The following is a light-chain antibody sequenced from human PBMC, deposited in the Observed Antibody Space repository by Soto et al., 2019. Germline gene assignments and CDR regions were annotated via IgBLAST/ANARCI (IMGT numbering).Light chain of an antibody. CDR1: QSVTSTY. J-gene: IGKJ5*01. CDR3: QQYGSSHHPTT. Sequence: EIVLTQSPGTLSLSPGERATLSCRASQSVTSTYLGWYQQKPGQAPRLLMYGVSVRATGIPDRFSGSGSGTDFTLTISRLEPEDFAVYYCQQYGSSHHPTTFGRETRLEIK. V-gene: IGKV3-20*01. CDR2: GVS.